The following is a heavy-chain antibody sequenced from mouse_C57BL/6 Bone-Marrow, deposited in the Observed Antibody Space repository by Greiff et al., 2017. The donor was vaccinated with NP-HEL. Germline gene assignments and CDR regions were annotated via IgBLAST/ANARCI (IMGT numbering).Heavy chain of an antibody. CDR2: IHPNSGST. D-gene: IGHD2-4*01. CDR1: GYTFTSYW. Sequence: QVQLQQPGAELVKPGASVKLSCKASGYTFTSYWMHWVKQRPGQGLEWIGMIHPNSGSTNYNEKFKSKATLTVDKSSSTAYMQLSSLTSEDSAVYYCARRKNDCDAHYFDYWGQGTTLTVSS. CDR3: ARRKNDCDAHYFDY. J-gene: IGHJ2*01. V-gene: IGHV1-64*01.